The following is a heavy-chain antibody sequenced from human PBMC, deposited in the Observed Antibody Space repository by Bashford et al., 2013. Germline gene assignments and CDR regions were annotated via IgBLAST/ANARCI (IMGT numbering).Heavy chain of an antibody. D-gene: IGHD1-26*01. CDR3: ARQSSGSYAFDY. CDR2: IYYSGST. J-gene: IGHJ4*02. Sequence: SETLSLTCTVSGDSISTYFWSWIRQPAGKGLEWIGSIYYSGSTYYNPSLKSRVTISVDTSKNQFSLKLSSVTAADTAVYYCARQSSGSYAFDYVGPGNPGHRLL. V-gene: IGHV4-59*05. CDR1: GDSISTYF.